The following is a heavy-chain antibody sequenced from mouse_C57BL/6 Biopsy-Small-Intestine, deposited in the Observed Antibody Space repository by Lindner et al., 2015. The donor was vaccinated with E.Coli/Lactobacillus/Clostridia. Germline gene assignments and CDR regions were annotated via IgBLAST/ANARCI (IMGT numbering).Heavy chain of an antibody. CDR3: ARDSSSWYYYFYGMDV. CDR1: GYTFTNYG. J-gene: IGHJ1*01. D-gene: IGHD1-1*01. CDR2: ISGYNGNT. Sequence: SVKVSCKASGYTFTNYGISWVRQAPGQGLEWMGWISGYNGNTNYAQKVQGRVTMTTDTSTSTAYTELRSLRSDDTAVYYCARDSSSWYYYFYGMDVWGQGTTVTVSP. V-gene: IGHV1-84*02.